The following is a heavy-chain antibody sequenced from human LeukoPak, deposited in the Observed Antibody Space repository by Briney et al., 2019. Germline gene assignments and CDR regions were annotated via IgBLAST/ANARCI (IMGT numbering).Heavy chain of an antibody. D-gene: IGHD3-9*01. Sequence: GGSLRLSFASSGFTFSSYEMNLFRQAPGKGLDWASLIRRSGDTIFYADSMKCRFTISRENAKISLYLQMNRLRAEDTAVYFFKQKTTYEILTGYYTNSHFDYWGQGTLVTVSS. V-gene: IGHV3-48*03. J-gene: IGHJ4*02. CDR3: KQKTTYEILTGYYTNSHFDY. CDR1: GFTFSSYE. CDR2: IRRSGDTI.